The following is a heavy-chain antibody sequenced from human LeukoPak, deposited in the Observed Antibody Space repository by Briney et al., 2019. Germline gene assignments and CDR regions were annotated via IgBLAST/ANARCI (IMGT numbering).Heavy chain of an antibody. CDR1: GFTFSSYS. V-gene: IGHV3-48*04. Sequence: GGSLRLSCAASGFTFSSYSMNWVRQAPGKGLEWVSYISSSSSTIYYADSVKGRFTISRDNAKNSLYLQMNSLRAEDTAVYYCARDGGGWYASDAFDIWGQGAMVTVSS. CDR3: ARDGGGWYASDAFDI. CDR2: ISSSSSTI. D-gene: IGHD6-19*01. J-gene: IGHJ3*02.